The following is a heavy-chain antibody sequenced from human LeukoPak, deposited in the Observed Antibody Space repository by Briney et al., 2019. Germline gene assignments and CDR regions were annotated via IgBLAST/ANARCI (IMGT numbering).Heavy chain of an antibody. D-gene: IGHD6-13*01. V-gene: IGHV4-34*01. CDR1: GGSFSGYY. CDR2: INHSGST. J-gene: IGHJ4*02. CDR3: ARGAAAGTGADY. Sequence: SETLSLTCAVYGGSFSGYYWSWIRQPPGEGLEWIGEINHSGSTNYNPSLKSRVTISVDTSKNQFSLKLSSVTAADTAVYYCARGAAAGTGADYWGQGTLVTVSS.